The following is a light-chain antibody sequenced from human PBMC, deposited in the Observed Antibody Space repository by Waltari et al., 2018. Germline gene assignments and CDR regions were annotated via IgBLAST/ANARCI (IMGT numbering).Light chain of an antibody. J-gene: IGKJ4*01. CDR2: GAS. CDR1: QSVSSSY. V-gene: IGKV3-20*01. CDR3: QQYGSSPLLT. Sequence: EIVLTQSPGTLSLSPGERATLSCRASQSVSSSYLAWYQQKPGQAPRLLIYGASSRATGIPDRFSGSGSGTDFTSTISRLEPEDFAVYYCQQYGSSPLLTFGGGTKVEIK.